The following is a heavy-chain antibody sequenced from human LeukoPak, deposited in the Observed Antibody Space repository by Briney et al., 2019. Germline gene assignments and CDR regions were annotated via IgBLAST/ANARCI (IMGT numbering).Heavy chain of an antibody. CDR1: GFTLNNYA. V-gene: IGHV3-30*14. Sequence: GGSLRLSCAASGFTLNNYAVHWVRQARGKGLEWLAIISYDGGVKYYADSVKGRFIITRDKSKNTLYLQMNSLRAEDTAVYYCAREREDILTGYYKDYWGQGTLVTVSS. J-gene: IGHJ4*02. D-gene: IGHD3-9*01. CDR3: AREREDILTGYYKDY. CDR2: ISYDGGVK.